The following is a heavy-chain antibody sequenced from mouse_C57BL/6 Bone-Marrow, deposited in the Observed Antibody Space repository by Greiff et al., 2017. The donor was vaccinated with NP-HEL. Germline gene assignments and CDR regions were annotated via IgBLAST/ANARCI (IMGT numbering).Heavy chain of an antibody. V-gene: IGHV1-81*01. Sequence: VKVVESGAELARPGASVKLSCKASGYTFTSYGISWVKQRTGQGLEWIGEIYPRSGNTYYNEKFKGKATLTADKSSSTAYMELRSLTSEDSAVYFCARSGWFYFDYWGQGTTLTVSS. D-gene: IGHD2-3*01. CDR1: GYTFTSYG. J-gene: IGHJ2*01. CDR2: IYPRSGNT. CDR3: ARSGWFYFDY.